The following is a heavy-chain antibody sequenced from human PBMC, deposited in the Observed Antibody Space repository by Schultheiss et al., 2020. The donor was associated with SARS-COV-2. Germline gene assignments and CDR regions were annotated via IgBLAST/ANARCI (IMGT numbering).Heavy chain of an antibody. Sequence: GGSLRLSCAASGFTFSSYAMSWVRQAPGKGLEWVAVISYDGSNKYYADSVKGRFTISRDNSKNTLYLQMNSLRAEDTAVYSCARVMITFGGVGYNDYWGQGTLVTVSS. J-gene: IGHJ4*02. CDR1: GFTFSSYA. CDR2: ISYDGSNK. V-gene: IGHV3-30*07. D-gene: IGHD3-16*01. CDR3: ARVMITFGGVGYNDY.